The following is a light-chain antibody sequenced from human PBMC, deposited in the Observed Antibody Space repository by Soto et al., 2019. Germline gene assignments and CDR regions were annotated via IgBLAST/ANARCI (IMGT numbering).Light chain of an antibody. CDR1: QSISSW. CDR3: QQAYSFPIT. CDR2: DAS. Sequence: DIQMTQSPSTLSPSLGDRVTITCRASQSISSWLAWYQQKPGKAPKLLIYDASSLESGVPSRFSGSGSGTDFTLSINSLQPEDFATYYCQQAYSFPITFGQGTRLEIK. V-gene: IGKV1-5*01. J-gene: IGKJ5*01.